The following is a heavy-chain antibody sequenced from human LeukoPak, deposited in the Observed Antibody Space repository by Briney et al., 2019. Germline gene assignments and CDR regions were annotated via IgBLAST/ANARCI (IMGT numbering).Heavy chain of an antibody. J-gene: IGHJ6*02. CDR2: ISSSSSYI. CDR1: GFTFRSYS. Sequence: SGGSLRLSCAASGFTFRSYSMNWVRQAPGKGLEWVSSISSSSSYIYYADSVKGRFTISRDNAKNSLYLQMNSLRAEDTAVYYCASVLTTVTTGYYYGMDVWGQGTTVTVSS. V-gene: IGHV3-21*01. CDR3: ASVLTTVTTGYYYGMDV. D-gene: IGHD4-11*01.